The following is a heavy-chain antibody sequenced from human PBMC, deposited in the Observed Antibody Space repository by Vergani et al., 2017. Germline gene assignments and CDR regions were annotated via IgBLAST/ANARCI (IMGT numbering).Heavy chain of an antibody. J-gene: IGHJ2*01. D-gene: IGHD1-26*01. Sequence: EVQLVESGGGLVKPGGSLRLSCAASGFTFSNAWMSWVRQAPGKGLEWVSAIRGSGESVYYADSVEGRFTISRDNSKNTLYLQMNSLTAEDTAIYYCAKALGTSYYFDLWGRGTLVTVSS. V-gene: IGHV3-23*04. CDR1: GFTFSNAW. CDR3: AKALGTSYYFDL. CDR2: IRGSGESV.